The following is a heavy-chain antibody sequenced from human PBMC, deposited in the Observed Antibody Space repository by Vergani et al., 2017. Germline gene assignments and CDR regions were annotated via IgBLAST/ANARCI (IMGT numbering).Heavy chain of an antibody. J-gene: IGHJ4*02. CDR3: ARHWDEDGDSLDY. CDR1: GASIRSSNYY. Sequence: QLQLQESGPGLVKPSATLSLTCSVSGASIRSSNYYWGWIRQPPGKGLEWIASIYYSGSTYYNPSLKSRVTISVDTSKNQFSLKLSSVTAADTAVYYCARHWDEDGDSLDYWGQGTLVTVSS. V-gene: IGHV4-39*01. D-gene: IGHD4-17*01. CDR2: IYYSGST.